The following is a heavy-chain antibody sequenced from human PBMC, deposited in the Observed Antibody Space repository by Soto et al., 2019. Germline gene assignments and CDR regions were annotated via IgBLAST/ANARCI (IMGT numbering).Heavy chain of an antibody. V-gene: IGHV3-73*01. Sequence: GESLKISCAASGFTFSGSAMHWVRQASGKGLEWVGRIRSKANSYATAYAASVKGRFTISRDDSKNTAYLQMNSLKTEDTAVYYCTRPKGLETDIDAFDIWGQGTMVTVSS. CDR3: TRPKGLETDIDAFDI. J-gene: IGHJ3*02. CDR1: GFTFSGSA. CDR2: IRSKANSYAT.